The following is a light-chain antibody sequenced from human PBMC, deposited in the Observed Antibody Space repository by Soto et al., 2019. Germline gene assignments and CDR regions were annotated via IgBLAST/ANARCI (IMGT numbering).Light chain of an antibody. CDR3: QQSYSSSWT. V-gene: IGKV1-5*01. CDR2: DAS. Sequence: DIQMTQSPSTLSASVGDRVTITCRASQSISSWLAWYQQKPGKAPKLLIYDASSLESGVPSRLSGSGSGTDFTLTIRSLQPEDFATYYCQQSYSSSWTFGQGTKVDIK. J-gene: IGKJ1*01. CDR1: QSISSW.